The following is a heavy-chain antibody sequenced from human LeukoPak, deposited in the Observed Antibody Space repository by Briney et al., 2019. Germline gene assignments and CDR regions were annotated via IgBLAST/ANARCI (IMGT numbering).Heavy chain of an antibody. CDR2: ISYDGSNK. J-gene: IGHJ4*02. CDR3: ARTAYDSSGYYFDY. CDR1: GFTFSSYA. V-gene: IGHV3-30-3*01. Sequence: GRSLRLSCAASGFTFSSYAMHWVRQAPGKGLEWVAVISYDGSNKYYADSVKGRFTISRDNSKNTLYLQMNSLRAEDTAVYYCARTAYDSSGYYFDYWGQGTLVTVSS. D-gene: IGHD3-22*01.